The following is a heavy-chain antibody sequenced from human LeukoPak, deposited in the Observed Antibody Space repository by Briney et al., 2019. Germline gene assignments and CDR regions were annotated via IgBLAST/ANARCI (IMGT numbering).Heavy chain of an antibody. CDR3: ARSRTTVTYYFDY. V-gene: IGHV1-69*13. CDR1: GGTFSSYA. D-gene: IGHD4-17*01. CDR2: IIPIFGTA. Sequence: EASVKVSCKASGGTFSSYAISWVRQAPGQGLEWMGGIIPIFGTANYAQKFQGRVTITADESTSTAYMELSSLRSEDTAVYYCARSRTTVTYYFDYWGQGTLVTVSS. J-gene: IGHJ4*02.